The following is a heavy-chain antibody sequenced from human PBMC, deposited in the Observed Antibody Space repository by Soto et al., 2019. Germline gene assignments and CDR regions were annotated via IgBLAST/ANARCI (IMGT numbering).Heavy chain of an antibody. CDR3: ARDAITMVRGVIPPFDY. D-gene: IGHD3-10*01. V-gene: IGHV3-21*01. Sequence: PGGSLRLSCAASGFTFSTYTMNWVRQAPGKGLEWVSSISSSGTYIYYADSVRGRFTISRDNAMNSLFLQMNSLRAEDTAVYYCARDAITMVRGVIPPFDYWGQGTLVTVSS. CDR2: ISSSGTYI. J-gene: IGHJ4*02. CDR1: GFTFSTYT.